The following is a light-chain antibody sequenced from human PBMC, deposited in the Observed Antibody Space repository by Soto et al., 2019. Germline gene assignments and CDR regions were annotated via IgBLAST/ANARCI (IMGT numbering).Light chain of an antibody. Sequence: EIVLTQSPGTLSLSPGERATLSCRASQSISSSLAWYQQNPGQAPRLLIFDASNRATGIPVRFSGSGSGTDFTLTISSLEHDDFTVYYCQQHSDWPLTFGGGTKVDIK. CDR1: QSISSS. CDR2: DAS. CDR3: QQHSDWPLT. J-gene: IGKJ4*01. V-gene: IGKV3-11*01.